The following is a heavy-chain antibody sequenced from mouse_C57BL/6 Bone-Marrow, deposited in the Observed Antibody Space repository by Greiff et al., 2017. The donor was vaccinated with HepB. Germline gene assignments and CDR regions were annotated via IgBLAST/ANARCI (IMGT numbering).Heavy chain of an antibody. CDR3: AREGYGTPYLYLDV. CDR2: IYPRSGTT. V-gene: IGHV1-81*01. J-gene: IGHJ1*01. CDR1: GYTFTSYG. D-gene: IGHD2-10*02. Sequence: QVQLQQSGAELARPGASVKLSCKASGYTFTSYGISWVKQRTGQGLEWIGEIYPRSGTTYYNEKFKGKATLTADKSSSTAYMELRSLTSEDSAVYLCAREGYGTPYLYLDVWGGGTTVTVSS.